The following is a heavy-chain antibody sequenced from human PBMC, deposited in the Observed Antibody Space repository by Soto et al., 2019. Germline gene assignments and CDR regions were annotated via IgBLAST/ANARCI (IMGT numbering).Heavy chain of an antibody. CDR1: GFTVSSNY. D-gene: IGHD3-9*01. Sequence: GGSLRLSCAASGFTVSSNYMSWVRQAPGKGLEWVSVIYSGGSTYYADSVKGRFTISRDNSKNTLYLQMNSLRAEDTAVYYCARVLLLRYFDWLPNPDAFDIWGQGTMVTVSS. V-gene: IGHV3-66*01. J-gene: IGHJ3*02. CDR2: IYSGGST. CDR3: ARVLLLRYFDWLPNPDAFDI.